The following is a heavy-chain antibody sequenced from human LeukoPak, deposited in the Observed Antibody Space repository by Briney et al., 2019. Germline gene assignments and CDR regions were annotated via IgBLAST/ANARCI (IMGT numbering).Heavy chain of an antibody. Sequence: ASVKVSCKASGYNSSSYGIIWARQAPGQGLEWMGRTSVYNGNTKYALKLQGRVTMTTDTSTSTAYMELRSLRSDDTAVYYCARDDEGFDPWGQGTLVTVSS. J-gene: IGHJ5*02. CDR1: GYNSSSYG. CDR2: TSVYNGNT. V-gene: IGHV1-18*04. CDR3: ARDDEGFDP.